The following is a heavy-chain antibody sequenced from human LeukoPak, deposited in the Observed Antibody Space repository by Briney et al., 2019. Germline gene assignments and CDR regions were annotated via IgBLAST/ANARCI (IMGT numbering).Heavy chain of an antibody. CDR2: IIPILGIA. CDR3: AREGGRKAVAGTRSPYH. V-gene: IGHV1-69*04. CDR1: GGTFSSYT. Sequence: SVKVSCKASGGTFSSYTISWVRQAPGQGLEWMGRIIPILGIANYAQKFQGRVTITADKSTSTAYMELSSLRSEDTAVHYCAREGGRKAVAGTRSPYHWGQGTLVTVSS. D-gene: IGHD6-19*01. J-gene: IGHJ4*02.